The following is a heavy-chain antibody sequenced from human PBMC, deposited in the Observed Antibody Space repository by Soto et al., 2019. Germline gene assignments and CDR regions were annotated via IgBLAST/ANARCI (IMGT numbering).Heavy chain of an antibody. CDR2: ISGGGDAP. CDR3: ARKVPGSTSRPDYWYFDL. D-gene: IGHD3-10*01. J-gene: IGHJ2*01. CDR1: GFTFINYA. Sequence: EVQLLESGGGLVQPGGSLRLSCASSGFTFINYAMNWVRQAPGKGLEWVSTISGGGDAPFFADSVRGRFTISRDNSKNTVTLQMNNLGVDDTAVYFCARKVPGSTSRPDYWYFDLWGRGTLVTVSS. V-gene: IGHV3-23*01.